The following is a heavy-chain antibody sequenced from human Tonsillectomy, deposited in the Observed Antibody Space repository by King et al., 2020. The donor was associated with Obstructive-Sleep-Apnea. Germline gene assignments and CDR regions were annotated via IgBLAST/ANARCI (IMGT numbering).Heavy chain of an antibody. CDR2: ISDYNVNT. Sequence: QLVQSGAEVKKPGASVKVPCEASGYTFTNYGISWVRQAPGQGLEWMGWISDYNVNTNSAQKLQGRVTMTTDTSTSTAYMELRSLRSDDTAVYYCARVGDSSTWSDFDSWGQGTLVTVSS. CDR1: GYTFTNYG. CDR3: ARVGDSSTWSDFDS. D-gene: IGHD6-13*01. J-gene: IGHJ4*02. V-gene: IGHV1-18*04.